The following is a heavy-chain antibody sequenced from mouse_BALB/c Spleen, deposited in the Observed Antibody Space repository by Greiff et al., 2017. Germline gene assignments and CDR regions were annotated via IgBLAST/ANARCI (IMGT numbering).Heavy chain of an antibody. CDR2: ISIYYDKT. CDR1: GYTFTDYA. Sequence: VQLQQSGPELVRPGESVKISCKGSGYTFTDYAINWVKQSHAKSLEWIGVISIYYDKTNYNQKFKGKATMTVDKSSSTAYMELARLTSEDSAIYYCGISYYRYDGYAMDYWGQGTSVTVSS. J-gene: IGHJ4*01. D-gene: IGHD2-14*01. V-gene: IGHV1-67*01. CDR3: GISYYRYDGYAMDY.